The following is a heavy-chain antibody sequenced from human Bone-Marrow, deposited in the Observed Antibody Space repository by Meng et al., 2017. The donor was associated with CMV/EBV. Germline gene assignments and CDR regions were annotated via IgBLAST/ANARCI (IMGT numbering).Heavy chain of an antibody. D-gene: IGHD2-2*01. CDR1: GFTSRSYW. Sequence: GESLKISCAASGFTSRSYWMSWVRQAPGKGLEWVANIKQDGSEKYYVDSVKGRFTISRDNSKNTLYLQMNSLRAEDTAVYYCAKTFPSRRDYYYGMDVWGQGTTVTVSS. CDR2: IKQDGSEK. CDR3: AKTFPSRRDYYYGMDV. J-gene: IGHJ6*02. V-gene: IGHV3-7*01.